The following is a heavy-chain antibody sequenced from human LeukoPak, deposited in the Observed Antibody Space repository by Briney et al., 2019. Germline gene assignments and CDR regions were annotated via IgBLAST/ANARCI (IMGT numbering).Heavy chain of an antibody. Sequence: GGSLRLSCAASGFTFSNYAMSWVRQAPGKGLEWVSAITGSGGNTHYADSVKGRFTISGDNSKNTLCLQMNSLRDEDTAVYYCAKWGDFDVLTGYYVPDFWGQGTLVTVSS. CDR1: GFTFSNYA. CDR3: AKWGDFDVLTGYYVPDF. V-gene: IGHV3-23*01. CDR2: ITGSGGNT. D-gene: IGHD3-9*01. J-gene: IGHJ4*02.